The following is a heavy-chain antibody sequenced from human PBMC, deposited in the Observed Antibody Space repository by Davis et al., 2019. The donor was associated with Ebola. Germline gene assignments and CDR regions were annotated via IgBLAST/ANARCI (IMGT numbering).Heavy chain of an antibody. D-gene: IGHD6-19*01. CDR2: IHYTGST. J-gene: IGHJ5*02. Sequence: SETLSLTCTVSGVSISSGGYYWNWIRHPPGKGLEWIGYIHYTGSTYYSPSLKGRITISLDTSKNQFSLELTSMSAADTAMYYCARGEDNSGWNNGWFFDPWGQGTLVTVSS. CDR1: GVSISSGGYY. CDR3: ARGEDNSGWNNGWFFDP. V-gene: IGHV4-31*03.